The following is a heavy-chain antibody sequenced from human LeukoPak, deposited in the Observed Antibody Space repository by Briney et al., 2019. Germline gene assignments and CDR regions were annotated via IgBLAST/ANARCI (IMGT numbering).Heavy chain of an antibody. CDR3: ARDRTTVTLFDY. J-gene: IGHJ4*02. CDR1: GFTFSSYW. D-gene: IGHD4-17*01. V-gene: IGHV3-74*01. Sequence: GGSLRLSCAASGFTFSSYWMHWVRHTPGKGLMWVSRIHPDGSTTAYADSVKGRFTISRDNAKNTLYLQMNSLRVEDTAVYYCARDRTTVTLFDYWGQGALVTVSS. CDR2: IHPDGSTT.